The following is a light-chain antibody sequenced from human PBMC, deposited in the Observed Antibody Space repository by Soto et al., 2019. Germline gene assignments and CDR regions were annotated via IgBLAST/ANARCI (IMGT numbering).Light chain of an antibody. Sequence: DIVMTQSPLSLPVTPGEPASISCRSSQSLLHNNGKNYMDWYLQKPGQSPQLLIYLGSNRASGVTGRFSGSGSGTDFTLKISRVEAEDVGVYYCMHALQTPITFRQGTRLDIK. CDR3: MHALQTPIT. CDR2: LGS. J-gene: IGKJ5*01. CDR1: QSLLHNNGKNY. V-gene: IGKV2-28*01.